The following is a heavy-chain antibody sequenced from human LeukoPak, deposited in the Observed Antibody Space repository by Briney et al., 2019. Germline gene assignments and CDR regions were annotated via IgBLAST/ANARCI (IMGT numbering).Heavy chain of an antibody. Sequence: GGSLRLSCAASGFTFSSYGMHWVRQAPCKGLEWVAVISYGGSNEYYADSVKGRFTISRDNSKNTLYLQMNSLRAEDTAVYYCAKDGNSYGLGYYFDYWGQGTLVTVSS. CDR1: GFTFSSYG. V-gene: IGHV3-30*18. CDR3: AKDGNSYGLGYYFDY. D-gene: IGHD3-10*01. CDR2: ISYGGSNE. J-gene: IGHJ4*02.